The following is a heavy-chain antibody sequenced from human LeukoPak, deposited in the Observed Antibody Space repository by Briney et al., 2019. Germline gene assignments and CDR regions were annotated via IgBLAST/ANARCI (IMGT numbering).Heavy chain of an antibody. Sequence: ASVKLSCKASGGTFSSYAIGWVRQAPGQGLEWMGRIIPILGIANYAQKFQGRVTITADKSTSTAYMELSSLRSENTAVYYCAMVREVIIHDYYYYGMDVWGQGTTVTVSS. V-gene: IGHV1-69*04. CDR2: IIPILGIA. J-gene: IGHJ6*02. CDR3: AMVREVIIHDYYYYGMDV. CDR1: GGTFSSYA. D-gene: IGHD3-10*01.